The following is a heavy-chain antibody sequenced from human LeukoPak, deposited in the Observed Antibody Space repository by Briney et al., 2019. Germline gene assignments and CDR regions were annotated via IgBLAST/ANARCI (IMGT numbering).Heavy chain of an antibody. V-gene: IGHV1-2*02. CDR3: ARDFFSDVDTANFDY. CDR1: GYIFTGYY. Sequence: ASVKVSCKASGYIFTGYYMHWVRQAPGQGLEWMGWINPNSGGTNYAQKFQGRVTMTRDTSISTAYMELSRLRSDDTAVYYCARDFFSDVDTANFDYWGQGTLVTVSS. CDR2: INPNSGGT. D-gene: IGHD5-18*01. J-gene: IGHJ4*02.